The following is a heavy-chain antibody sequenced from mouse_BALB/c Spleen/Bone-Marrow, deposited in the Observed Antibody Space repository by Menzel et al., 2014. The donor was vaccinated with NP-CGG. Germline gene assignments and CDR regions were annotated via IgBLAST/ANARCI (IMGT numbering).Heavy chain of an antibody. CDR1: GITFRNFG. CDR3: ARIGRARGYAMDY. J-gene: IGHJ4*01. V-gene: IGHV5-17*02. Sequence: DVLLVESGGGSVQPGGSRKLSCAASGITFRNFGMHWVRQAQAKGLEWVAYISSGSSTIYYADTLKGRVTISRDNPKNTRFLQMTSLRSEDTAMYYCARIGRARGYAMDYWGQGTSVTVSS. CDR2: ISSGSSTI. D-gene: IGHD3-3*01.